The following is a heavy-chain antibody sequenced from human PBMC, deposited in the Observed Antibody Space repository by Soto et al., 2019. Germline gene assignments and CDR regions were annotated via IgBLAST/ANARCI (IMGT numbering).Heavy chain of an antibody. CDR3: ARSSMVPVGYFDF. V-gene: IGHV4-59*11. J-gene: IGHJ4*02. D-gene: IGHD3-10*01. CDR2: IYDSGST. CDR1: GDSLNNHY. Sequence: SSETLSLTCSVSGDSLNNHYWAWIRQSPGKGLEWIGNIYDSGSTNYSPALKSRVSMSVDTSKNLFSLKMNSVTAADTAVYYCARSSMVPVGYFDFWGQGTVVTVSS.